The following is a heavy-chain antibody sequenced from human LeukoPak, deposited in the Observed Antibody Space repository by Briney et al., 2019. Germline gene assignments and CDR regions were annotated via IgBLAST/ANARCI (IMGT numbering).Heavy chain of an antibody. D-gene: IGHD6-19*01. V-gene: IGHV1-69*06. J-gene: IGHJ3*02. Sequence: SVKVSCKASGGTFSSYAISWVRQAPGQGLEWMGGIIPIFGTANYAQKFQGRVTITADKSTSTAYMELSSLRSEDTAVYYCARSAKYSSGWYSAFDIWGQGTMVTVSS. CDR2: IIPIFGTA. CDR1: GGTFSSYA. CDR3: ARSAKYSSGWYSAFDI.